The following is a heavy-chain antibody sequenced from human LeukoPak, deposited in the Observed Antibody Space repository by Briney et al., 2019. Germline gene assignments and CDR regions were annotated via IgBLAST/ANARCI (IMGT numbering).Heavy chain of an antibody. V-gene: IGHV3-33*01. D-gene: IGHD3-10*01. CDR1: GFSFTNYG. Sequence: GGSLRLSCAASGFSFTNYGMHWVRQTPGKGLEWVATLWFDGNSEYYADSVKGRLTISRDSSNNTLYLQMNSLRAEDTSVYYCARAFAFYYHGMDVWGQGTTVTVSS. CDR3: ARAFAFYYHGMDV. CDR2: LWFDGNSE. J-gene: IGHJ6*02.